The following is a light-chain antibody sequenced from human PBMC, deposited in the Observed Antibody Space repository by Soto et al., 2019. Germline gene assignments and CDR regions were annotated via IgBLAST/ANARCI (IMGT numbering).Light chain of an antibody. CDR2: EAS. J-gene: IGKJ1*01. V-gene: IGKV1-5*03. CDR1: QSISSW. Sequence: DIQMTQSPSTLSASVGDRVTITCRASQSISSWLAWYQQKPGKAPKLLIYEASSSEIGVPPRFSGSGFGTEFTLTISSRQPEDSATYYCQYYKEHSTFGQGTRLEIK. CDR3: QYYKEHST.